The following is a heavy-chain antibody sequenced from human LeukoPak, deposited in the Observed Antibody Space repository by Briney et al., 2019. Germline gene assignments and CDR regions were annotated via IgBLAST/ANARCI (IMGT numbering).Heavy chain of an antibody. D-gene: IGHD3-22*01. V-gene: IGHV3-48*03. CDR2: ISSSGSTI. CDR3: ARDSAYYYDSSGYDY. Sequence: AGGSLRLSCAASGFTFSSYEVNWVRQAPGKGLEWVSYISSSGSTIYYADSVKGRFTISRDNAKNSLYLQMNSLRAEDTAVYYCARDSAYYYDSSGYDYWGQGTLVTVSS. J-gene: IGHJ4*02. CDR1: GFTFSSYE.